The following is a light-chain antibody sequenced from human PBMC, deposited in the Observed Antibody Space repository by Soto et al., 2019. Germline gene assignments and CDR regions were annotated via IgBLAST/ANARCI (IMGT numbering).Light chain of an antibody. CDR1: QSVSSN. V-gene: IGKV3-15*01. Sequence: ETVMTQSAATLSVSPGERATLSCRASQSVSSNLAWYQQKPGQAPRLLIYGASTRVTGIPARFSGSGSGTEFNLTLSSLEAEDFAVYYLQEYNNWPRAVGQGNKVEIK. CDR3: QEYNNWPRA. J-gene: IGKJ1*01. CDR2: GAS.